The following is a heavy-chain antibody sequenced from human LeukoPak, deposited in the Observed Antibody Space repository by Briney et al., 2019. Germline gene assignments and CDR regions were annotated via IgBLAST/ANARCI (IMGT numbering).Heavy chain of an antibody. J-gene: IGHJ4*02. CDR1: GFTFTGYY. Sequence: ASVKVSCKASGFTFTGYYIHWVRQAPGQGLEWMGYINPHSGGTNSPQKFQGRDTMTTDTSISAAYMELSSLISDDTAMYYCVREGNELLSKNFDYWGQGTLVTVSS. CDR2: INPHSGGT. D-gene: IGHD2-21*02. CDR3: VREGNELLSKNFDY. V-gene: IGHV1-2*02.